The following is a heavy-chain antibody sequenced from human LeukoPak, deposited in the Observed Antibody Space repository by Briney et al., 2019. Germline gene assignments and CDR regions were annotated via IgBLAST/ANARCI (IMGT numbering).Heavy chain of an antibody. Sequence: GGSLRLSCAASGFTFSSNAMNWVRQAPGRGLEWVAIISYDGIYKYYADSVKGRFTISRDNSKNTLYLQMNSLRAEDTAIYFCANKHPPLAGLRGPLDYWGQGTLVTVSS. D-gene: IGHD6-19*01. CDR3: ANKHPPLAGLRGPLDY. CDR1: GFTFSSNA. V-gene: IGHV3-30-3*01. J-gene: IGHJ4*02. CDR2: ISYDGIYK.